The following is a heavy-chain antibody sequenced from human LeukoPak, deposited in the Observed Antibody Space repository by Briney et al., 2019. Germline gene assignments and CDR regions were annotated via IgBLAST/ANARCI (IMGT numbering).Heavy chain of an antibody. Sequence: SVKVSCKASGGTFSSYAIRWVRQAPGQGLEWMGGIIPIFGTANYAQKFQGRVTITADESTSTAYMELSSLRSEDTAVYYCARVSDYDILTGYHYQYFDYWGQGTLVTVSS. D-gene: IGHD3-9*01. CDR3: ARVSDYDILTGYHYQYFDY. CDR1: GGTFSSYA. CDR2: IIPIFGTA. V-gene: IGHV1-69*01. J-gene: IGHJ4*02.